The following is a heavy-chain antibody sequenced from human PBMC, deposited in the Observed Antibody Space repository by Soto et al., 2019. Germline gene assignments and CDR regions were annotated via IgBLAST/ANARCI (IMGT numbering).Heavy chain of an antibody. V-gene: IGHV4-59*01. J-gene: IGHJ3*02. CDR2: IYYSGST. D-gene: IGHD1-26*01. CDR3: ARGGPVGATAGRSGAFDI. CDR1: GGSISSYY. Sequence: QVQLQESGPGLVKPSETLSLTCTVSGGSISSYYWSWIRQPPGKGLEWIGYIYYSGSTNYNPSLKSRVTISVDTSKNQFSLKLSSVTAADTAVYYCARGGPVGATAGRSGAFDIWGQGTMVTVSS.